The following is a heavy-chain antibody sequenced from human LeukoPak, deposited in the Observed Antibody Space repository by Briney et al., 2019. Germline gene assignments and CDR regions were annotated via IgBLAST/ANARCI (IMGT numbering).Heavy chain of an antibody. Sequence: ASVKVSCMASRYTFTTYYIHWVRQAPGQGLEWMAWINPNSGGTNYTQKFQGRVSMTRDTSISTVYMDLSSVTSDDRAVYYGARCHGMTLHKNRFVVWGQGPLVTVSS. CDR1: RYTFTTYY. J-gene: IGHJ4*02. CDR3: ARCHGMTLHKNRFVV. V-gene: IGHV1-2*02. D-gene: IGHD1-14*01. CDR2: INPNSGGT.